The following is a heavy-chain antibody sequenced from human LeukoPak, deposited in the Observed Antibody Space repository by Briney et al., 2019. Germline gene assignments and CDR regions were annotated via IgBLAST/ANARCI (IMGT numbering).Heavy chain of an antibody. CDR1: GFTFSTYS. CDR2: ISGSGGST. CDR3: AKGGRGDGYNFDY. D-gene: IGHD5-24*01. V-gene: IGHV3-23*01. Sequence: GGSLRLSCAASGFTFSTYSMNWVRQAPGKGLEWVSAISGSGGSTYYADSVKGRFTISRDNSKNTLYLQMNSLRAEDTAVYYCAKGGRGDGYNFDYWGQGTLVTVSS. J-gene: IGHJ4*02.